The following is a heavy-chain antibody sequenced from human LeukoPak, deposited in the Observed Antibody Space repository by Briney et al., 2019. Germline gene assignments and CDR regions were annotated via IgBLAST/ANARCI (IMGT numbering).Heavy chain of an antibody. Sequence: ASVNVSCKVSGYTLTELSIDWVRQAHGNGLEWMGCIDPEDGKTIYAQKFQCRVTMTEDTSTDTAYIELSSLRSEDTAVYYCATGPFGYDSSGYYHYYMDVWRKGTTVTVSS. J-gene: IGHJ6*03. CDR1: GYTLTELS. V-gene: IGHV1-24*01. D-gene: IGHD3-22*01. CDR2: IDPEDGKT. CDR3: ATGPFGYDSSGYYHYYMDV.